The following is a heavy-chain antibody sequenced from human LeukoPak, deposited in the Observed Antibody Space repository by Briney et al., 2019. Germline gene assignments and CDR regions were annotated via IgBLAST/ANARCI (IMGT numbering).Heavy chain of an antibody. J-gene: IGHJ4*02. CDR1: GFTFSSYG. V-gene: IGHV3-30*02. D-gene: IGHD5-12*01. CDR2: IRYDGSNK. CDR3: AKDGGYSDYDDGGDLDY. Sequence: GGSLRLSCAASGFTFSSYGMHWVRQAPGKGLEWVAFIRYDGSNKYYADSVKGRFTIPRDNSKNTLYLQMNSLRAEDTATYYCAKDGGYSDYDDGGDLDYWGQGTLVTVSS.